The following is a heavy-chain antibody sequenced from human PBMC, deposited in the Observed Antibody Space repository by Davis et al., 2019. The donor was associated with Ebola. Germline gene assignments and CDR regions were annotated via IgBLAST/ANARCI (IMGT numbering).Heavy chain of an antibody. V-gene: IGHV1-69*04. D-gene: IGHD6-19*01. CDR3: ARGAVAGSWFDP. Sequence: SVKVSCKASGYTFTSYDINWVRQAPGQGLEWMGRIIPILAISNSEQKFQGRVTITADKSTSTAYMELSTLRSEDTAVYYCARGAVAGSWFDPWGQGTLVTVSS. CDR2: IIPILAIS. J-gene: IGHJ5*02. CDR1: GYTFTSYD.